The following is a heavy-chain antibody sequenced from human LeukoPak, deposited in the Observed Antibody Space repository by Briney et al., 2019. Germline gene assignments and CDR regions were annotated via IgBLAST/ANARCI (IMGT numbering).Heavy chain of an antibody. Sequence: VASVKVSCKVSGYTLTELSMNWVRQAPGKGLEWMGGINPEDGETNYAQKFQGRVTITADKSTNTAYMELSSLRSEDTAVYYCATDRHSGSYYVRYFDYWGQGTLVSVSS. J-gene: IGHJ4*02. CDR3: ATDRHSGSYYVRYFDY. V-gene: IGHV1-24*01. D-gene: IGHD1-26*01. CDR2: INPEDGET. CDR1: GYTLTELS.